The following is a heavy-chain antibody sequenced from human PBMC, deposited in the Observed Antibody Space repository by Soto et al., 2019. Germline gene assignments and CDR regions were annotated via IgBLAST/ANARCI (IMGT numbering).Heavy chain of an antibody. V-gene: IGHV3-23*01. D-gene: IGHD5-18*01. Sequence: LRLSCAASGFTFSSYAMTWVRQAPGKGLEWVSAISGGGGTSYADPVKGRFTISRDNSKNTVYLQMNSLRAEDTAVYYCAKDSGYSYNPEDYFDYWGRGTQVTVSS. CDR1: GFTFSSYA. J-gene: IGHJ4*02. CDR3: AKDSGYSYNPEDYFDY. CDR2: ISGGGGT.